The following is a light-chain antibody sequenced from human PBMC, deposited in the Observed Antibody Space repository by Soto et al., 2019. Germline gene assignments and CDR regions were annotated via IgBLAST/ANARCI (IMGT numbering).Light chain of an antibody. CDR1: SSDVGGYNY. CDR3: SSYAGGNDYV. Sequence: QSVLNQPPSASGSPGHSVTISCTGTSSDVGGYNYVSWYQQHPGKAPKLMIFEVSKRPSGVPDRFSGSKSGNTASLTVSGLQAEDEADYYCSSYAGGNDYVFGTGTKVTVL. V-gene: IGLV2-8*01. CDR2: EVS. J-gene: IGLJ1*01.